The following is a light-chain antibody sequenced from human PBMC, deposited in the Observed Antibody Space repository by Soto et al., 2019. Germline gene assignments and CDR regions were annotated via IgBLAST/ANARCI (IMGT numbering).Light chain of an antibody. CDR1: QSVSTRY. CDR2: GAS. V-gene: IGKV3-20*01. J-gene: IGKJ2*01. Sequence: EVVLTQPPGTLSLSPGQRATISCRASQSVSTRYLAWYQQKPGQAPWLLIYGASTRAIGIPDRFSGRGSGTDFTLTTSTLKTEDFAVYYCHQYGSPVYTFDQGTKLEIK. CDR3: HQYGSPVYT.